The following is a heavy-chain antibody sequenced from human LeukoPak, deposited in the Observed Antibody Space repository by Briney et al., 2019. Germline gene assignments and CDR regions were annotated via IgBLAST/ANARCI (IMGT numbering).Heavy chain of an antibody. J-gene: IGHJ6*03. CDR2: IYYSGST. V-gene: IGHV4-59*01. CDR1: GGSISSDY. Sequence: SETLSLTCTVSGGSISSDYWSWIRQPPGKGLEWIGYIYYSGSTNYNPSLKSRVTISVDTSKNQFSLKLSSVTAADTAVYYCASLAGYYYYYMDVWGKGTTVTVSS. CDR3: ASLAGYYYYYMDV.